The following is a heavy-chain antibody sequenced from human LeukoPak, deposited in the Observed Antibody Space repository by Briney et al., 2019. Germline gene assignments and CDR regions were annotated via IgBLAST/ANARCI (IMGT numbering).Heavy chain of an antibody. Sequence: GASVKVSCKASGYTFTSYAMNWVRQAPGQGLEWMGWINTNTRKPTYAQGFTGRFVFSLDSSVSTAYLQINSLNAEGTAVYYCARAASLDYWGQGTLVTVSS. CDR3: ARAASLDY. CDR1: GYTFTSYA. D-gene: IGHD2-2*01. CDR2: INTNTRKP. V-gene: IGHV7-4-1*02. J-gene: IGHJ4*02.